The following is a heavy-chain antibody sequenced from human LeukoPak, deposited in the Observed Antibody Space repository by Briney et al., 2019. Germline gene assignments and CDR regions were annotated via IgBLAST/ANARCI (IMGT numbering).Heavy chain of an antibody. Sequence: SSETLSLTCAVYGGSFSGYYWSWIRQPPGKGLEWIGEINHSGSTNYNPSLKSRVTISVDTSKNQFSLKLSSVTAADTAVYYCARGRGDSYGPLNYSYYRGVGGKGTTVTVSS. CDR3: ARGRGDSYGPLNYSYYRGV. J-gene: IGHJ6*03. CDR1: GGSFSGYY. V-gene: IGHV4-34*01. CDR2: INHSGST. D-gene: IGHD5-18*01.